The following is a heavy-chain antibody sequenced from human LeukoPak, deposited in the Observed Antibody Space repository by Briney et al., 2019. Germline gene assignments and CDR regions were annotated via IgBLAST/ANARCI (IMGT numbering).Heavy chain of an antibody. J-gene: IGHJ3*02. D-gene: IGHD2-2*01. CDR3: ARAHAGRAFDI. CDR2: IYHSGST. Sequence: SETLSLTCTVSGGSISSGGYYWSWIRQPPGKGLEWIGYIYHSGSTYYNPSLKSRVTISVDRSKNQFSLKLSSVTAADTAVYYCARAHAGRAFDIWGQGTMVTVSS. V-gene: IGHV4-30-2*01. CDR1: GGSISSGGYY.